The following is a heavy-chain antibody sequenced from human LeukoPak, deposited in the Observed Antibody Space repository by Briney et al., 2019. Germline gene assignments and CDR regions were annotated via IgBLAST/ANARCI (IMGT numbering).Heavy chain of an antibody. Sequence: GASVKVSCKASGYTFTGYYMHWARQAPGQGLEWMGWINPNSGGTNYAQKFQGRVTKTRDTSISTAYMELSRLRSDDTAVYYCASEVAAAGTPLDYWGQGTLVTVSS. CDR2: INPNSGGT. V-gene: IGHV1-2*02. CDR1: GYTFTGYY. J-gene: IGHJ4*02. CDR3: ASEVAAAGTPLDY. D-gene: IGHD6-13*01.